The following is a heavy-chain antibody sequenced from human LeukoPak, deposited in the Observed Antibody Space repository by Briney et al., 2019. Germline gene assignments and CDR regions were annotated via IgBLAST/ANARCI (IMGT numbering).Heavy chain of an antibody. V-gene: IGHV3-23*01. J-gene: IGHJ4*02. Sequence: GGSLRLSFAASGFTFNNYAMNWVRQAPGKGREWVSSISGGGETTYYADSAKGRFTISRDNSQNTLYLQMNSLRAEDTAVYYCARDYADYVGYFFFDYWGQGTLVTVSS. CDR3: ARDYADYVGYFFFDY. CDR2: ISGGGETT. D-gene: IGHD4-17*01. CDR1: GFTFNNYA.